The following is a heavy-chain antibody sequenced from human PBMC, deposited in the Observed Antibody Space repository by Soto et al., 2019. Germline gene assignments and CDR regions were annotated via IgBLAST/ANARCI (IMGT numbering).Heavy chain of an antibody. D-gene: IGHD3-3*01. CDR1: GDSVSSNSAA. CDR3: ARGRRLDFWSGYSFYYYYGRDV. CDR2: TYYRSKWYN. V-gene: IGHV6-1*01. Sequence: SQTLSLTCAISGDSVSSNSAAWNWIRQSPSRGLEWLGRTYYRSKWYNDYAVSVKSRITINPDTSKNQFSLQLNSVTPEDTAVYYCARGRRLDFWSGYSFYYYYGRDVWGQGTTVTAP. J-gene: IGHJ6*02.